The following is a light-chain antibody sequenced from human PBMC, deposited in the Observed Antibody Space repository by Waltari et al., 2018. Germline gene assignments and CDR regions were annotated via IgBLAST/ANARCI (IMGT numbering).Light chain of an antibody. V-gene: IGLV2-8*01. CDR3: SSYAGSNSFDVV. Sequence: QSALTQPPSASGSPGQSVTISCTGTSSDVGGYNYVSWYRQHPGKAPELMIFEVSKRPSGVPDRFSGSKSGNTASRTVSGLQAEDEADYYCSSYAGSNSFDVVFGGGTKLTVL. J-gene: IGLJ2*01. CDR2: EVS. CDR1: SSDVGGYNY.